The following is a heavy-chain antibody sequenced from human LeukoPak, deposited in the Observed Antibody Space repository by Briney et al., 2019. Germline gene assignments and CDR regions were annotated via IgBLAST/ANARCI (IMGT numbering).Heavy chain of an antibody. V-gene: IGHV4-39*07. J-gene: IGHJ4*02. CDR2: IYYSGST. CDR1: GGSISSSSYY. D-gene: IGHD6-19*01. CDR3: AREHKSIAVADPLDY. Sequence: SETLSLTCTVSGGSISSSSYYWGWIRQPPGKGLEWIGSIYYSGSTYYNPSLKSRVTISVDTSKNQFSLKLSSVTAADTAVYYCAREHKSIAVADPLDYWGQGTLVTVSS.